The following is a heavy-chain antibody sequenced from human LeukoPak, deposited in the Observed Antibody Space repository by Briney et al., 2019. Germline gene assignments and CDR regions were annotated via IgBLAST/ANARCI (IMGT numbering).Heavy chain of an antibody. CDR1: GYTFTDYT. CDR2: INGGSGNT. CDR3: ANPRYDSSGYYYVD. Sequence: ASVKVSCKASGYTFTDYTMHWLRQAPGQRLDWMGWINGGSGNTKYSPEFQGRVTITRDTSASTAYMELSSLRSEDTAVYYCANPRYDSSGYYYVDWGQGTLVTVLS. D-gene: IGHD3-22*01. V-gene: IGHV1-3*01. J-gene: IGHJ4*02.